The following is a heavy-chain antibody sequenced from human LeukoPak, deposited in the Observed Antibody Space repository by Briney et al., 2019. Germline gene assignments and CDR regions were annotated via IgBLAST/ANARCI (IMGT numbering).Heavy chain of an antibody. V-gene: IGHV3-23*01. Sequence: GGSLRLSCAASGFTFSSYAMSWVRQAPGKGLEWVSAISGGNTYYADSVKGWFTISRDNSKNTLDLQMNSLRGEDTAVYYCAKVLSGYHFDNWGQGTLVTVSS. D-gene: IGHD5-12*01. CDR1: GFTFSSYA. CDR2: ISGGNT. J-gene: IGHJ4*02. CDR3: AKVLSGYHFDN.